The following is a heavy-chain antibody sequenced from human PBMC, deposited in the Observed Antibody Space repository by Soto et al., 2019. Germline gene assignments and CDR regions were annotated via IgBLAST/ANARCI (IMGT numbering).Heavy chain of an antibody. V-gene: IGHV1-18*01. J-gene: IGHJ1*01. Sequence: ASVKVSCKASGYTFTSYGISWVRQAPGQGLEWMGWISAYNGNTNYAQKLQGRVTMTTDTSTSTAYMELRSLRSDDTAVYYCATYDGIVVAGTEYFQHWGQGTLVTVSS. CDR2: ISAYNGNT. CDR1: GYTFTSYG. D-gene: IGHD6-19*01. CDR3: ATYDGIVVAGTEYFQH.